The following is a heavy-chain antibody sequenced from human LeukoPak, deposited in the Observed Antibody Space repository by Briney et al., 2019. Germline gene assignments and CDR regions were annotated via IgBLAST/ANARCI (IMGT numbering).Heavy chain of an antibody. V-gene: IGHV3-30*04. CDR3: ARDGGYSRGWTYGAGDY. D-gene: IGHD6-19*01. Sequence: PGGSLRLSCAPSVFTFSSYVMHWVPRAPDRGLECVAVLSKDGSDKYYADSVKGRFTISRDNSKNALYLQMNSLRAEDTALYYCARDGGYSRGWTYGAGDYWGQGTLVTVSS. J-gene: IGHJ4*02. CDR2: LSKDGSDK. CDR1: VFTFSSYV.